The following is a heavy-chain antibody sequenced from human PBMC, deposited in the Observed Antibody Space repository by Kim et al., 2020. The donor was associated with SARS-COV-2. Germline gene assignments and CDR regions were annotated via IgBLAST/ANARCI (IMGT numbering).Heavy chain of an antibody. CDR3: AKVRSDRSSSWYGDYYYGMDV. J-gene: IGHJ6*02. D-gene: IGHD6-13*01. CDR1: GFTFSSYA. V-gene: IGHV3-23*01. CDR2: ISGSGGST. Sequence: GGSLRLSCAASGFTFSSYAMSWFRQAPGKGLEWVSAISGSGGSTYYADSVKGRFTISRDNSKNTLYLQMNSLRAEDTAVYYCAKVRSDRSSSWYGDYYYGMDVWGQGTTVTVSS.